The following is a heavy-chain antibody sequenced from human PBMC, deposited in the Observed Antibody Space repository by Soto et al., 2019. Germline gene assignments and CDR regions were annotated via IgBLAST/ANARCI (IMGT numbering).Heavy chain of an antibody. Sequence: SQTLSLTCAISGDSVSSNSAAWNWIGQSPSRGLEWLGRTYYRSKWYNDYAVSVKSRITINPDTSKNQFSLQLNSVTPEDTAVYYCARDQLDIVVADPSLTQQYYYGMDVWGQGTTVTVSS. CDR1: GDSVSSNSAA. D-gene: IGHD2-2*03. CDR3: ARDQLDIVVADPSLTQQYYYGMDV. CDR2: TYYRSKWYN. V-gene: IGHV6-1*01. J-gene: IGHJ6*02.